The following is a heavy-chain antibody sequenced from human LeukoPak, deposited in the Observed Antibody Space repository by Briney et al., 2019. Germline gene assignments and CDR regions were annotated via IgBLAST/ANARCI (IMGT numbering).Heavy chain of an antibody. CDR2: INPNSGGT. D-gene: IGHD6-6*01. J-gene: IGHJ6*03. CDR1: GYTFTGYY. V-gene: IGHV1-2*02. Sequence: GASVKVSCKASGYTFTGYYMHWVRQAPGQGLEWMGWINPNSGGTNYAQKFQGRVTMTRDTSISTAYMEVSRLRPDDTAVYYCARGPLGGSSSGYYYYMDVWGKGTTVTVSS. CDR3: ARGPLGGSSSGYYYYMDV.